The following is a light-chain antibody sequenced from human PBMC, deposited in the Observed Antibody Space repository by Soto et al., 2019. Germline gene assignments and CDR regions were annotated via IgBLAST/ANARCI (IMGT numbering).Light chain of an antibody. CDR1: QSISSNY. Sequence: EIVLTQSPGTLSLSPGERATLFCRASQSISSNYLAWYQQKPGQAPRLLIYGASSRATGITDRFSGSGSGTDFTLTISRLEPEDFAVYYCQQYGTSVTFGGGTKVEIK. CDR3: QQYGTSVT. CDR2: GAS. V-gene: IGKV3-20*01. J-gene: IGKJ4*01.